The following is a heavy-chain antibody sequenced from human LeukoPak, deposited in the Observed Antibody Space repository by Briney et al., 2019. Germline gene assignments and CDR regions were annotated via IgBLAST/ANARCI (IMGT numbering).Heavy chain of an antibody. Sequence: GGSLRLSCAASGFTVSSNYMSWVRQAPGKGLEWVSVIYSGGSTYYADSVKGRFTISRDNSKNTLYLQMNSLRAEDTVVYYCARGGLYIPFDYWGQGTLVTVSS. V-gene: IGHV3-66*02. D-gene: IGHD3-16*01. J-gene: IGHJ4*02. CDR3: ARGGLYIPFDY. CDR2: IYSGGST. CDR1: GFTVSSNY.